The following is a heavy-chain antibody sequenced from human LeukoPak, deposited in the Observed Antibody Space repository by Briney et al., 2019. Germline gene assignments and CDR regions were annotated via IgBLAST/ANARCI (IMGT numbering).Heavy chain of an antibody. CDR2: ISYDGSNK. CDR1: GFTFSSYG. J-gene: IGHJ4*02. CDR3: ATDRGSGTYYSLFDS. D-gene: IGHD3-10*01. V-gene: IGHV3-30*03. Sequence: GRSLRLSCAASGFTFSSYGMHWVRQAPGKGLEWVAVISYDGSNKYYADSVKGRITISRDNSKDTLYLQMDSLRAEDTAVYYCATDRGSGTYYSLFDSWGQGTLATVSS.